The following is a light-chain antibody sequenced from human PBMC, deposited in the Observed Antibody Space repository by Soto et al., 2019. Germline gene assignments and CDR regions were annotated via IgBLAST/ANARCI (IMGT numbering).Light chain of an antibody. Sequence: DIQLIQSPSSLSASVGDRVTITCQTSQRVSSYLNWYQQKPGKAPKLLINAVSTLHSGVPSRFSGSGSETDFTLTISSLQPEDSGTYYCQQSYTTPSWTFGQGTKVEI. CDR2: AVS. CDR3: QQSYTTPSWT. V-gene: IGKV1-39*01. CDR1: QRVSSY. J-gene: IGKJ1*01.